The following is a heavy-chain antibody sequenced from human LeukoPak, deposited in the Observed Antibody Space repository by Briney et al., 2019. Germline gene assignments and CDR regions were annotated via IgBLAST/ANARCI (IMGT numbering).Heavy chain of an antibody. CDR1: GGSISGHF. CDR2: IYYSGST. J-gene: IGHJ3*02. Sequence: SETLSLTCTVSGGSISGHFWNWIRQPPGKGLEWIAYIYYSGSTIYNPSLKSRVTISVDMSKNQFSLKLSSVTAADTAVYYCARQYYDILTGYYDAFDIWGQGTMVTVSS. V-gene: IGHV4-59*11. D-gene: IGHD3-9*01. CDR3: ARQYYDILTGYYDAFDI.